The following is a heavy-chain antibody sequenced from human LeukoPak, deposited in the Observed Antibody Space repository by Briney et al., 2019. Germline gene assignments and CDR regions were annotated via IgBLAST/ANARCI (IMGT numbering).Heavy chain of an antibody. CDR2: IYYSGST. Sequence: SETLSLICTVSGASILSSSHYWGWLRQPPGTRLEWIGSIYYSGSTYSNPSLQSRLTISVDTSKNQFSLKMNSVTAADTAIYYCARHRRYYDTSGFWDWGQGTLVTVSS. CDR1: GASILSSSHY. D-gene: IGHD3-22*01. CDR3: ARHRRYYDTSGFWD. V-gene: IGHV4-39*01. J-gene: IGHJ4*02.